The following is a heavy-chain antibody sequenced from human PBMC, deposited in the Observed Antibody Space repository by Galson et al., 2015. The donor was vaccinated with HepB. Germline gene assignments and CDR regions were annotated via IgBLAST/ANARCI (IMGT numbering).Heavy chain of an antibody. Sequence: SVKVSCKASGYTFINYAIHWVRQAPGQGLEWMGWINAGNGNTKYTQKFQGRVSINRDTSATTAYMELSSLRSEDTAVYYCARGAGVEQLANDFWGQGTLVTVSS. D-gene: IGHD6-6*01. CDR3: ARGAGVEQLANDF. V-gene: IGHV1-3*01. CDR1: GYTFINYA. J-gene: IGHJ4*02. CDR2: INAGNGNT.